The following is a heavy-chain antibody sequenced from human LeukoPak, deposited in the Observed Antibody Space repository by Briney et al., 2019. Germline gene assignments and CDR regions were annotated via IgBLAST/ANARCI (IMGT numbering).Heavy chain of an antibody. CDR2: IKSQTDGGTT. Sequence: GGSLRLSCAASGLTFSSAWMSWVRQAPGKGLEWVGRIKSQTDGGTTDYVAPVKGRFTISRDDSKNTLYVQMNSLKIEDTAVYYCATSPPRATVTMDWGQGTLVTVS. CDR3: ATSPPRATVTMD. CDR1: GLTFSSAW. J-gene: IGHJ4*02. D-gene: IGHD4-17*01. V-gene: IGHV3-15*01.